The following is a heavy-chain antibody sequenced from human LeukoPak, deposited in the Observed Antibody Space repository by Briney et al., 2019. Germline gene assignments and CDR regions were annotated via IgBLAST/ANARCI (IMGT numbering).Heavy chain of an antibody. CDR1: GASINNHY. CDR2: IYYSGST. CDR3: ARGLQVYSSGWYVN. Sequence: SETLSLTCTVSGASINNHYWSWIRQPPGKGLEWIGYIYYSGSTNYNPSLKSRVTMSVDTSKSQFSLKLSSVTAADTAVYYCARGLQVYSSGWYVNWGQGTLVTVSS. J-gene: IGHJ4*02. V-gene: IGHV4-59*11. D-gene: IGHD6-19*01.